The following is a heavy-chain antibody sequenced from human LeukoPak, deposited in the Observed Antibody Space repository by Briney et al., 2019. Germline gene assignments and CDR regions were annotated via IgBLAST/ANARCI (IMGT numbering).Heavy chain of an antibody. CDR2: ISAYNGKT. CDR1: GYTFTTHG. Sequence: ASVKVSCKASGYTFTTHGISWVRQAPGQGLEWMGWISAYNGKTNYAQMLQGRVTVNTDTSTSTAYMEVRRRRTDETAVYYCERDQPRRWLDPWGQGTLVTVSS. CDR3: ERDQPRRWLDP. J-gene: IGHJ5*02. V-gene: IGHV1-18*01.